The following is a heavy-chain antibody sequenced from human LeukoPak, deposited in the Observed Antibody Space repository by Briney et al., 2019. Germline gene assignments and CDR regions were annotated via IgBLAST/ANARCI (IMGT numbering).Heavy chain of an antibody. CDR1: GYTFSTYY. V-gene: IGHV1-46*01. Sequence: ASVKVSCKTSGYTFSTYYMHWVRQAPGQGLEWLGVIHPTDGSTSYTQKIQGRVTMTRDTATGTVYLELSSLRSEDTAVYWCARANGGGLDYWGQGTLITVSS. CDR2: IHPTDGST. CDR3: ARANGGGLDY. D-gene: IGHD3-10*01. J-gene: IGHJ4*02.